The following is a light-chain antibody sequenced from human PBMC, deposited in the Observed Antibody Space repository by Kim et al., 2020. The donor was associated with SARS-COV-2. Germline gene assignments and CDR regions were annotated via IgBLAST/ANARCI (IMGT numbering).Light chain of an antibody. CDR1: QSISNS. V-gene: IGKV1-39*01. Sequence: DIQMTQSPSSLSASVGDSVTITCRISQSISNSLNWYKHTPGKAPKLLITAACDLHSGVPSRFSGGGSGTHLTLTIRRVQPEDSATYYCHQAYDFPSTLGTGPKLEI. CDR2: AAC. J-gene: IGKJ2*01. CDR3: HQAYDFPST.